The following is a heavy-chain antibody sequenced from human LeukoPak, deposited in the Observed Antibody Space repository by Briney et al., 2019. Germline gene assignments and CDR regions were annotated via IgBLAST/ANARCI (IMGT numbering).Heavy chain of an antibody. V-gene: IGHV1-69*04. D-gene: IGHD6-13*01. CDR1: GGTFSSYA. CDR2: IIPILGIA. CDR3: ARVSSSGWAY. J-gene: IGHJ4*02. Sequence: ASVKVSCKASGGTFSSYAISWVRQAPGQGLEWMGRIIPILGIANYAQKFQGRVTITRNTSISTAYMELSSLRSEDTAVYYCARVSSSGWAYWGQGTLVTVSS.